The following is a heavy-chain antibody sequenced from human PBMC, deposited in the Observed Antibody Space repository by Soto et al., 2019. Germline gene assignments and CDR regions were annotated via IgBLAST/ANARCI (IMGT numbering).Heavy chain of an antibody. J-gene: IGHJ4*02. CDR3: AKVTHRGPIAVAGPLGS. CDR1: GSITNHH. Sequence: QVHLVQSGAEVKKPGASVNVSCQASGSITNHHMDWVRQAPGQGLEWMGIFNPSGLSTTYAQKFQGRVTITRDTSTSTVYMELSSLTSEDTAVYFCAKVTHRGPIAVAGPLGSWGQGTLVIVSS. D-gene: IGHD6-19*01. V-gene: IGHV1-46*01. CDR2: FNPSGLST.